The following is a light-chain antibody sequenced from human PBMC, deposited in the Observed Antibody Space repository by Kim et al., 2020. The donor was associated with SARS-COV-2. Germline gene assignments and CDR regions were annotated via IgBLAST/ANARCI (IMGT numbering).Light chain of an antibody. J-gene: IGLJ2*01. Sequence: HSITIYCTASSSDVGAYHYVSWYKQHLDKAPKLMIYDITNRPSGVSNRFSGSRSGNTASVTISGLQAEDEADYYCSSYTTSSTLVAFGGGTQLTVL. CDR2: DIT. CDR1: SSDVGAYHY. CDR3: SSYTTSSTLVA. V-gene: IGLV2-14*03.